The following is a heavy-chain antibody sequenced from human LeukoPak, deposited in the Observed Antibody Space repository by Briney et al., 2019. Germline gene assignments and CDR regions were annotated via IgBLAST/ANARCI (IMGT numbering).Heavy chain of an antibody. CDR2: ISGSSSYI. CDR3: ANHLGSGWSFHY. Sequence: GGSLRLSCAASGFTFSSYSMNWVRQAPGKGLEWVSFISGSSSYIYYADSVKGRFTISRDNAKNSLYLQVNSLRAEDTAVYYCANHLGSGWSFHYWGQGTLVTVSS. J-gene: IGHJ4*02. D-gene: IGHD6-19*01. V-gene: IGHV3-21*01. CDR1: GFTFSSYS.